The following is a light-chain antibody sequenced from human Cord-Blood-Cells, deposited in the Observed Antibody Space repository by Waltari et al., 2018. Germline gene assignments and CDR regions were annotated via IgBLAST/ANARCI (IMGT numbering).Light chain of an antibody. J-gene: IGLJ2*01. CDR3: QSYDSSLSGSVV. Sequence: QSVLTQPPSVSGAPGQRVPISCTESSPTIGARYDVHWYQQRPGTAPKLLIYGNSNRPSGVPDRFSGSKSGTSASLAITGLQAEDEADYYCQSYDSSLSGSVVFGGGTKLTVL. CDR2: GNS. CDR1: SPTIGARYD. V-gene: IGLV1-40*01.